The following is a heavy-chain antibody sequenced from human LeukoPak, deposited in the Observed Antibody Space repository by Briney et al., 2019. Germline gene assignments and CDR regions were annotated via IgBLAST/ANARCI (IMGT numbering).Heavy chain of an antibody. V-gene: IGHV4-59*01. CDR3: ARGGLCPYYFDY. Sequence: SETLSLTCTVSGGSISSYYWSWIRQPPGKGLEWIGYIYYSGSTNYNPSLKSRVTISVDTSKNQFSLKLSSVTAADTAVYYCARGGLCPYYFDYWGQGTLVTVSS. J-gene: IGHJ4*02. D-gene: IGHD2-21*01. CDR2: IYYSGST. CDR1: GGSISSYY.